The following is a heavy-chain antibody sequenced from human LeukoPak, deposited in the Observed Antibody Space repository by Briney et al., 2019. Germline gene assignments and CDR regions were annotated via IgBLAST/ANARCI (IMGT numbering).Heavy chain of an antibody. J-gene: IGHJ6*02. CDR2: ISGSGGST. D-gene: IGHD4-17*01. CDR3: AKYGGLRYFYYGMDV. CDR1: GFTFSSYA. Sequence: GGSLRLSCAASGFTFSSYAMSWVRQAPGKGLEWVSAISGSGGSTYYADSVKGRFTISRDNSKNTLYLQMNSLRAEDTAVYYCAKYGGLRYFYYGMDVWGQGTTVTVSS. V-gene: IGHV3-23*01.